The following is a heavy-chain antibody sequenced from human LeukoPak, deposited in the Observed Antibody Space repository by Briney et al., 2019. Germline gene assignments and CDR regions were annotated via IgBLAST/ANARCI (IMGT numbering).Heavy chain of an antibody. CDR1: GFTFGDYA. V-gene: IGHV3-49*03. CDR2: IRSKVYGGTT. J-gene: IGHJ4*02. D-gene: IGHD1-26*01. Sequence: GGSLRLSCTASGFTFGDYAMSWFRQAPGKGLEWVGLIRSKVYGGTTEYAASVKGRFTISRDNAKNSLYLQMNSLRAEDTAVYYCARGFDSGSYTGDSFFDYWGQGTLVTVSS. CDR3: ARGFDSGSYTGDSFFDY.